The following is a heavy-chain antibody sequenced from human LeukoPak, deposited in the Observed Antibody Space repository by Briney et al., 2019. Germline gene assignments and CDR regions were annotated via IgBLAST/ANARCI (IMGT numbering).Heavy chain of an antibody. J-gene: IGHJ4*02. CDR3: AKDGNYGSGSYYTD. CDR2: IGSDGSNT. V-gene: IGHV3-74*01. Sequence: PGGSLRLSCATSGFTFSTFWMHWVRQAPGKGLVWVSRIGSDGSNTNYADSVKGRFTISRDNSKNTLYLQMNSLRAEDTAVYYCAKDGNYGSGSYYTDWGQGTLVTVSS. CDR1: GFTFSTFW. D-gene: IGHD3-10*01.